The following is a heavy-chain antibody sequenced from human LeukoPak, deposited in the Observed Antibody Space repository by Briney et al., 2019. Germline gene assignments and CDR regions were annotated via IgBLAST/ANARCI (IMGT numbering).Heavy chain of an antibody. V-gene: IGHV1-69*13. D-gene: IGHD6-6*01. CDR1: GGTFSSYD. CDR3: ARDGEYSSSDAFDI. J-gene: IGHJ3*02. Sequence: SVKVSCKASGGTFSSYDISWVRQAPGQGLEWMGGIIPIFGTANYAQKFQGRVTITADESTSTAYMELSSLRSEDTAVYYCARDGEYSSSDAFDIWGQGTMVTVSS. CDR2: IIPIFGTA.